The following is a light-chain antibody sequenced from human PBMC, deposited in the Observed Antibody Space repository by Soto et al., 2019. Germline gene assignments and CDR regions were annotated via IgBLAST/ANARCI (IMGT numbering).Light chain of an antibody. CDR3: QQYASYPYT. CDR1: QSIQTW. Sequence: DIQMTQSPSTLSASVGDRVTISCRASQSIQTWLAWYQQKPGKAPNPLIFDASDLASGVSSRFSGSGSGAEFTLTISSLQADDFATYYCQQYASYPYTFGRGTRLEIK. J-gene: IGKJ2*01. V-gene: IGKV1-5*01. CDR2: DAS.